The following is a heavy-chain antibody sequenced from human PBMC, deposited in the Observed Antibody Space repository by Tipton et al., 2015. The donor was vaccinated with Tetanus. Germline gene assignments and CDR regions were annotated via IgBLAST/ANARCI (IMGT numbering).Heavy chain of an antibody. Sequence: TLSLTCTVSGGSINNPDYSWGWIRQPPGKGLEWIGYIYQSGSTSYNPSLATRVTITADKSKNQFSLNLRSVTAADTAVYYCARDRGQQFVSDWFDPWGQGTLVTVSS. D-gene: IGHD6-6*01. V-gene: IGHV4-30-2*01. CDR1: GGSINNPDYS. CDR2: IYQSGST. J-gene: IGHJ5*02. CDR3: ARDRGQQFVSDWFDP.